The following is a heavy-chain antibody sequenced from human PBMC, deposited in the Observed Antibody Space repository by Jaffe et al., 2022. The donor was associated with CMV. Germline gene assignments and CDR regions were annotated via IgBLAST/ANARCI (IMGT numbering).Heavy chain of an antibody. D-gene: IGHD3-22*01. CDR2: ISAYNGNT. V-gene: IGHV1-18*01. CDR1: GYTFTSYG. Sequence: QVQLVQSGAEVKKPGASVKVSCKASGYTFTSYGISWVRQAPGQGLEWMGWISAYNGNTNYAQKLQGRVTMTTDTSTSTAYMELRSLRSDDTAVYYCARDNAYYYDSSGSDAFDIWGQGTMVTVSS. CDR3: ARDNAYYYDSSGSDAFDI. J-gene: IGHJ3*02.